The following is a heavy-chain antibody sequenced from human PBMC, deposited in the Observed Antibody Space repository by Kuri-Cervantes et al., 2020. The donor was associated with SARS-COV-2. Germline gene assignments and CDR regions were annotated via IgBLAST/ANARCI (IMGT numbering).Heavy chain of an antibody. Sequence: SETLSLTCTVSDGSISNYYWSWIRQPPGKGLEWIGYTYHSGSTNYNPSLNSRVTISIDTSKNQFALRLSTVTAADTAVYYCARGGTYYYDRSGFDWFDPWGQGTLVTVSS. V-gene: IGHV4-59*01. CDR3: ARGGTYYYDRSGFDWFDP. J-gene: IGHJ5*02. D-gene: IGHD3-22*01. CDR2: TYHSGST. CDR1: DGSISNYY.